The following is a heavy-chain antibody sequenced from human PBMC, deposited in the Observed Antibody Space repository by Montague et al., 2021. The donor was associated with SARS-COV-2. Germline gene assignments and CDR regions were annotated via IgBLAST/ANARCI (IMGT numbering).Heavy chain of an antibody. CDR1: GFTFSIYS. J-gene: IGHJ4*02. CDR2: ITGTSSLV. V-gene: IGHV3-48*02. Sequence: SLRLSCAASGFTFSIYSMNWVRQAPGKGLEWVSYITGTSSLVHYXDSVKGRFTISRDNAQNSLYLQMNSLRDEDTAVYYCARSTGHFDYWGLGTLVTVSS. D-gene: IGHD7-27*01. CDR3: ARSTGHFDY.